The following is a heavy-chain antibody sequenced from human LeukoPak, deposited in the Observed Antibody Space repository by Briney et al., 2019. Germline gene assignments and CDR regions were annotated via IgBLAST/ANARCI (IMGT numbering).Heavy chain of an antibody. D-gene: IGHD3-22*01. CDR3: AREVSYYDSSGYYPQGYFDY. J-gene: IGHJ4*02. V-gene: IGHV4-4*07. CDR2: IYTSGST. Sequence: SETLSLTCTVSGGSISSYYWSWIRQPAGKGLEWIGRIYTSGSTNYNPSLKSRVTMSVDTSKNQFSLKLSSVTAADTAVYYCAREVSYYDSSGYYPQGYFDYWGQGTLVTVSS. CDR1: GGSISSYY.